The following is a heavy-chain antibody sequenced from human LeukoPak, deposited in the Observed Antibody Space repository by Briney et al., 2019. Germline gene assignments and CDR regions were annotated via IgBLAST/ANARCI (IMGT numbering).Heavy chain of an antibody. Sequence: SETLSLTCNVSGGSIRGYYWSWIRQPPGKGLEWIGYIYSSGSTNYNPSLKSRVTMSVDTSKNQFSLKLSSVTAADTAVYYCARDIVGRGYSGYDYDFYYYYYMDVWGKGTTVTVSS. CDR2: IYSSGST. CDR1: GGSIRGYY. V-gene: IGHV4-59*01. CDR3: ARDIVGRGYSGYDYDFYYYYYMDV. J-gene: IGHJ6*03. D-gene: IGHD5-12*01.